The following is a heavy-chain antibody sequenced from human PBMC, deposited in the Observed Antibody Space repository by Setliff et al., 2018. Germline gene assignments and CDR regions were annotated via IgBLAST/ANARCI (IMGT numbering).Heavy chain of an antibody. CDR3: GRDVFDFRTGQGGP. J-gene: IGHJ5*02. CDR1: GFTFSSLW. V-gene: IGHV3-7*01. D-gene: IGHD3-3*01. CDR2: INQGGSDQ. Sequence: GGSLRLSCSASGFTFSSLWMAWVRQAPGKGLEWVANINQGGSDQFYVESVKGRFTIFRDNAKNSLSLQMNDLRVEDTSVYYCGRDVFDFRTGQGGPWGQGTLVTVSS.